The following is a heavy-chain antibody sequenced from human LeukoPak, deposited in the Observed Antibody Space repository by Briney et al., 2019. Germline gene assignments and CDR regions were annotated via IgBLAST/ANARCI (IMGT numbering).Heavy chain of an antibody. CDR2: IHYSGST. J-gene: IGHJ4*02. CDR1: GVSISTYY. D-gene: IGHD3-16*02. V-gene: IGHV4-59*01. CDR3: ARLFWGSYRAFDY. Sequence: SETLSLTCTVSGVSISTYYWSWIRQPPGKGLEWIGYIHYSGSTLYSPSLKSRVTTSVDTSKNHFSLRLNSVTAADTAVYYCARLFWGSYRAFDYWGQGTLVTVSS.